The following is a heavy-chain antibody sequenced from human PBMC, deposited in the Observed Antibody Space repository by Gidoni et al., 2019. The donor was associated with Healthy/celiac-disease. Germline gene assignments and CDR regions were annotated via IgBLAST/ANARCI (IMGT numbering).Heavy chain of an antibody. D-gene: IGHD3-10*01. CDR1: GFTFSGYG. CDR2: IWYDGSNK. CDR3: ARDAPLDSGSYYGYYFDY. V-gene: IGHV3-33*01. Sequence: QVQLVESGGGVVQPGRSLRLSCAAYGFTFSGYGMHWVRQAPGKGLEWVSVIWYDGSNKYYADSVKGRFTISRDNSKNTLYLQMNSLRAEDTAVYYCARDAPLDSGSYYGYYFDYWGQGTLVTVSS. J-gene: IGHJ4*02.